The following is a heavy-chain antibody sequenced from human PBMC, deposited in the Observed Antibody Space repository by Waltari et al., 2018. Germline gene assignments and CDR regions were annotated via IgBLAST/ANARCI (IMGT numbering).Heavy chain of an antibody. CDR3: AKSLRAYCDGDCLGPSDY. CDR1: GFSFSSYD. J-gene: IGHJ4*02. V-gene: IGHV3-30*18. D-gene: IGHD2-21*01. Sequence: QVQLVESGGGVVQPGRSLRLSCAASGFSFSSYDIHWVRQAPGKGLEWVAVISDDGSKKYYADSVRGRFTISRDNSKNTMYLQLNSLGTEDTAVYYCAKSLRAYCDGDCLGPSDYWGQGTLVTVSS. CDR2: ISDDGSKK.